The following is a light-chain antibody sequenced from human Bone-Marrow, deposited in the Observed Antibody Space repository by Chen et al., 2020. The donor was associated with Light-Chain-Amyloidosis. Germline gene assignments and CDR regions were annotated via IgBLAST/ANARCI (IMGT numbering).Light chain of an antibody. V-gene: IGKV3-15*01. J-gene: IGKJ2*01. CDR1: RTVGIN. CDR3: QQYDVWPPYT. Sequence: EVVMTQSPATLSVSPGETATLSCRASRTVGINLAWYQQNPGQAPRLLINGASARVTGVPARFSGGGSGTDFTLTITGLQSEDFAVYYCQQYDVWPPYTFGQGTQLEIK. CDR2: GAS.